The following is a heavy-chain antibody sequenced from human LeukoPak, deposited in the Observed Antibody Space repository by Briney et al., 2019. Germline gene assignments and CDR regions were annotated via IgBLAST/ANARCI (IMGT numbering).Heavy chain of an antibody. CDR1: GFTFNTCA. CDR2: ISESGSGT. J-gene: IGHJ4*02. CDR3: TRGPRPFDY. V-gene: IGHV3-23*01. Sequence: PGGSLRLSCEASGFTFNTCAMSWVRQAPGKGLEWVSAISESGSGTYYADSVKGRFTISRDNSKNTLYLQMNSLKTEDTAVYYCTRGPRPFDYWGQGTLVTVSS.